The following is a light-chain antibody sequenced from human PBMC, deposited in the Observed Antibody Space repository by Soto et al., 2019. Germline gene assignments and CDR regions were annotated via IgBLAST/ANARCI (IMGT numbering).Light chain of an antibody. CDR1: SSNIGAGFD. Sequence: QSVLKQPPSVSLAPGQTVTIPCTGSSSNIGAGFDVHWYQQFPGTAAKLLLHGNTNRPSGVPDRFSGSKSDSSASLAITGLQAEDEADYYCQSYDARLSGVGGFGTGTKVTVL. V-gene: IGLV1-40*01. J-gene: IGLJ1*01. CDR2: GNT. CDR3: QSYDARLSGVGG.